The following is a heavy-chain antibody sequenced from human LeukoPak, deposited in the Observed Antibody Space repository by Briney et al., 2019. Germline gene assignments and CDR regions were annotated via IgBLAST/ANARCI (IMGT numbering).Heavy chain of an antibody. CDR2: IRNVGNDK. J-gene: IGHJ4*02. CDR1: GFTFDCCG. Sequence: GGSLRLSGAASGFTFDCCGMQWDRQTPGKGLEWGGFIRNVGNDKYYADSVKGRFTISRDNSKDTLYLQMNSLRAEDTAVYYCTKGPRLTTAVPHYFDYWGQGTLVTVSS. CDR3: TKGPRLTTAVPHYFDY. D-gene: IGHD1/OR15-1a*01. V-gene: IGHV3-30*02.